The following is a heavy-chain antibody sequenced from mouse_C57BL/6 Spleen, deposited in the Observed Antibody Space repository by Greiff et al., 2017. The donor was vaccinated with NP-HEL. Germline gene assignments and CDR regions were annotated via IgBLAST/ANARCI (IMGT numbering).Heavy chain of an antibody. CDR2: IYPGDGDT. Sequence: QVQLKESGPELVKPGASVKISCKASGYAFSSSWMNWVKQRPGKGLEWIGRIYPGDGDTNYNGKFKGKATLTADKSSSTAYMPLSSLTSEDSAVYFCARDYGSTDFDYWGQGTTLTVSS. J-gene: IGHJ2*01. CDR1: GYAFSSSW. CDR3: ARDYGSTDFDY. V-gene: IGHV1-82*01. D-gene: IGHD1-1*01.